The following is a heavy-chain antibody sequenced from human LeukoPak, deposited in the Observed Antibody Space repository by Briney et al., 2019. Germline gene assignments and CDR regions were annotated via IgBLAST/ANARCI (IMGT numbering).Heavy chain of an antibody. Sequence: PSETLSLTCAVYGGSFSGYYWSWIRQPPGKGLEWIGEINHSGSTNYNPSLKSRVTISVDTSKNQFSLKLSSVTAADTAVYYCASKDTAMAYYFDYWGQGTLVTASS. V-gene: IGHV4-34*01. CDR3: ASKDTAMAYYFDY. CDR1: GGSFSGYY. J-gene: IGHJ4*02. D-gene: IGHD5-18*01. CDR2: INHSGST.